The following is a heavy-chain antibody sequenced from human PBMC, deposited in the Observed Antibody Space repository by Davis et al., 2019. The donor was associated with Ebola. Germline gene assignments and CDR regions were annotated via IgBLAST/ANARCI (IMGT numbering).Heavy chain of an antibody. D-gene: IGHD2-21*01. Sequence: GESLKISCAASGFTFSSYWMHWVRQAPGKGLVWVSRINSDGSSTSYADSVKGRFTISRDNAKNTLYLQMNSLRAEDTAVYYCARTTYCGGDCYEDAFDIWGQGTMVTVSS. CDR2: INSDGSST. CDR1: GFTFSSYW. J-gene: IGHJ3*02. CDR3: ARTTYCGGDCYEDAFDI. V-gene: IGHV3-74*01.